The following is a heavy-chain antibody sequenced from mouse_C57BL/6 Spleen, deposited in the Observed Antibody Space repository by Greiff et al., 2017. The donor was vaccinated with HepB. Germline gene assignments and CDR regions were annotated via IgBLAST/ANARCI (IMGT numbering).Heavy chain of an antibody. CDR1: GYTFTSYW. CDR2: IYPGSGST. D-gene: IGHD1-1*01. J-gene: IGHJ3*01. CDR3: GRSRDYYGSSPAWFAY. V-gene: IGHV1-55*01. Sequence: QVQLQQPGAELVKPGASVKMSCKASGYTFTSYWITWVKQRPGQGLEWIGDIYPGSGSTNYNEKFKSKATLTVDTSSSTAYMQLSSLTSEDSAVYYCGRSRDYYGSSPAWFAYWGQGTLVTVSA.